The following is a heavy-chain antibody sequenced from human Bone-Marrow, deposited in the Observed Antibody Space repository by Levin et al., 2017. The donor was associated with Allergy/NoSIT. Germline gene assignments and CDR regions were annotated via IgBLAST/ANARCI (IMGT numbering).Heavy chain of an antibody. CDR1: GFTFSNAW. CDR2: IKSKTDGGTT. J-gene: IGHJ3*02. D-gene: IGHD2-15*01. V-gene: IGHV3-15*01. Sequence: GESLKISCAASGFTFSNAWMSWVRQAPGKGLEWVGRIKSKTDGGTTDYAAPVKGRFTISRDDSKNTLYLQMNSLKTEDTAVYYCTTDSRNLGYCSGGSCPLGAFDIWGQGTMVTVSS. CDR3: TTDSRNLGYCSGGSCPLGAFDI.